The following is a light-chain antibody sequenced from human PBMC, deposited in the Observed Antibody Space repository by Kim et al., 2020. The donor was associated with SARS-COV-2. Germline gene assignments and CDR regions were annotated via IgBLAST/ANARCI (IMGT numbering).Light chain of an antibody. J-gene: IGKJ3*01. CDR3: QQYDNWPLFT. V-gene: IGKV3-15*01. CDR2: GAS. Sequence: IVMTQSPPTLSVSPGERATLSCRASQSVSSNLAWYQQKPGQAPRLLIYGASTRATDIPARFSGTGSGTEFTLTISSLQSEDSALYYCQQYDNWPLFTFGPGTKVDIK. CDR1: QSVSSN.